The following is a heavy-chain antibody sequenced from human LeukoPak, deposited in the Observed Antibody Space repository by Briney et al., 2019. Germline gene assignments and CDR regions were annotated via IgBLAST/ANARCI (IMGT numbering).Heavy chain of an antibody. V-gene: IGHV3-23*01. J-gene: IGHJ4*02. CDR1: GFTFSTYA. CDR2: ISGSGGST. Sequence: PGGSLRLSCAASGFTFSTYAMSWVRQAPGKGLEWVSVISGSGGSTYYADSVKGRFTISRDNSQNTLFLQMNSLRAEDTAVYSCAKDPRHSYGYWGQGTLVTVPS. D-gene: IGHD5-18*01. CDR3: AKDPRHSYGY.